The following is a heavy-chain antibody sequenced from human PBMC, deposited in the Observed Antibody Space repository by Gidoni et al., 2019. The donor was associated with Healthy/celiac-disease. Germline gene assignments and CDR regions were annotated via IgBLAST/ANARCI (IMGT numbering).Heavy chain of an antibody. Sequence: QVTLKESGPALVKPTQTLTLTCTFSGFSLSTSGMRVSWIRQPPGKALEWLARIDWDDDKFYSTSLKTRLTISKDTSKNQVVLTMTNMDPVDTATYYCALIGGYYYDSSGNYYYYYMDVWGKGTTVTVSS. V-gene: IGHV2-70*04. CDR1: GFSLSTSGMR. CDR2: IDWDDDK. J-gene: IGHJ6*03. CDR3: ALIGGYYYDSSGNYYYYYMDV. D-gene: IGHD3-22*01.